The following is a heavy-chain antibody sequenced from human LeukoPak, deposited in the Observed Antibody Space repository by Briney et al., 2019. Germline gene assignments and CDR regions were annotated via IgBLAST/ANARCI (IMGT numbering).Heavy chain of an antibody. D-gene: IGHD3-10*01. V-gene: IGHV3-74*01. Sequence: GSRSLSCAASGFTLSNYWMHWVRQAPGKGLVWVSRINADGSSASYADSVKGRFTISRDNAKNTLYLQMNSLRAEDTAMYYCARDYGRSRDYGMDVWGQGTTVTVSS. CDR2: INADGSSA. J-gene: IGHJ6*02. CDR3: ARDYGRSRDYGMDV. CDR1: GFTLSNYW.